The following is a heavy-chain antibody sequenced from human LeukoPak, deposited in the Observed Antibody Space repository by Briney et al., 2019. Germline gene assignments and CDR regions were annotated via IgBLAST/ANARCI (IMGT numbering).Heavy chain of an antibody. CDR2: ISYDGSNK. CDR3: AREERDSSGWYADYYFDY. D-gene: IGHD6-19*01. Sequence: GGSLRLSCAASGFTFSSYAMHWVRQAPGKGLEWVAVISYDGSNKYYADSAKGRFTISRDNSKNTLYLQMNSLRAEDTAVYYCAREERDSSGWYADYYFDYWGQGTLVTVSS. V-gene: IGHV3-30*04. J-gene: IGHJ4*02. CDR1: GFTFSSYA.